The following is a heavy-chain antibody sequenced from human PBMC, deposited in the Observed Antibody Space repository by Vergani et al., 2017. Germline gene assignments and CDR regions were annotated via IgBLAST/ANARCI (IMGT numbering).Heavy chain of an antibody. J-gene: IGHJ4*02. V-gene: IGHV3-64*01. CDR1: GFTFSSYA. Sequence: EVQLVESGGGLVQPGGSLRLSCAASGFTFSSYAMHWVRQAPGKGLEYVSAISSNGGSTYYANSVKGRFTISRDNSKNTLYLQMGSLRAEDRAVYYCARGGYEAYWGQGTLVTVSS. CDR3: ARGGYEAY. D-gene: IGHD5-18*01. CDR2: ISSNGGST.